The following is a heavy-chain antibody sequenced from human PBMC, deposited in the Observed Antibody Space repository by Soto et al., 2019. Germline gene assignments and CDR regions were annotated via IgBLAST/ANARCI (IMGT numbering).Heavy chain of an antibody. V-gene: IGHV1-69*02. CDR1: GGTFSSYT. J-gene: IGHJ4*02. CDR3: ARATGYCSGGSCYGY. CDR2: IIPILGIA. Sequence: SVKVSCKASGGTFSSYTISWVRQAPGQGLEWMGRIIPILGIANYAQKLQGRVTITADKSTSTAYMELSSLRSEDTAVYYCARATGYCSGGSCYGYWGQGTLVTVSS. D-gene: IGHD2-15*01.